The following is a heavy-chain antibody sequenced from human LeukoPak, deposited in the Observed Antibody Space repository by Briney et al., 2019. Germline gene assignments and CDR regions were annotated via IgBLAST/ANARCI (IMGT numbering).Heavy chain of an antibody. V-gene: IGHV3-66*01. CDR1: GFTVSSNY. D-gene: IGHD3-22*01. CDR2: IYSGGST. CDR3: ASAPYYDSSGYYLGLFDY. J-gene: IGHJ4*02. Sequence: GGSLRLSCAASGFTVSSNYMSWVRQAPGKGLEWVSVIYSGGSTYYADSVKGRFTISRDNSKNTLYLQMNSLRAEDTAVYYCASAPYYDSSGYYLGLFDYWGQGTLVTVSS.